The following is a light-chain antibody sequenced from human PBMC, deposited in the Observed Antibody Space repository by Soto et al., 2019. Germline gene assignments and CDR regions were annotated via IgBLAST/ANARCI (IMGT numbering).Light chain of an antibody. CDR2: GAS. V-gene: IGKV3-15*01. CDR3: QHYKNWLLT. J-gene: IGKJ4*01. CDR1: QSVSST. Sequence: EIVMTQSRATLSVSPGGRATLSCRASQSVSSTLAWYQQKPGQAPRLLIYGASTRATGFPARFSGSGSGTGWTLTIISLQSEDFAVYYCQHYKNWLLTVGGGTKVDIK.